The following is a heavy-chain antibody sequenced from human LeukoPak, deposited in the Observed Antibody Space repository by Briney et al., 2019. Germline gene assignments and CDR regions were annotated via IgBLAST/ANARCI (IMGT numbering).Heavy chain of an antibody. CDR3: ARDSSSYYFDY. D-gene: IGHD6-6*01. CDR1: GFTFSSYA. J-gene: IGHJ4*02. V-gene: IGHV3-30-3*01. CDR2: MSYDGSNK. Sequence: GGSLRLSCAASGFTFSSYAMHWVRQAPGKGLEWVAVMSYDGSNKYYADSVKGRFTISRDNSKNTLYLQMNSLRAEDTAVYYCARDSSSYYFDYWGQGTLVTVSS.